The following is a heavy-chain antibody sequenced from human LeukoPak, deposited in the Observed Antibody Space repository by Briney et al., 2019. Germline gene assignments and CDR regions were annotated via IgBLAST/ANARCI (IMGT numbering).Heavy chain of an antibody. CDR1: GFTFSSYA. CDR3: ARGMSATSGYLELEY. V-gene: IGHV3-23*01. D-gene: IGHD3-22*01. J-gene: IGHJ4*02. Sequence: PGGSLRLSCAASGFTFSSYAMSWVRQSPGKGVEWVSAISGSGGNTYSADSVKGRCTISRDNSLQTLFLHMNSLRAEDTAVYYCARGMSATSGYLELEYWGQGALVTVST. CDR2: ISGSGGNT.